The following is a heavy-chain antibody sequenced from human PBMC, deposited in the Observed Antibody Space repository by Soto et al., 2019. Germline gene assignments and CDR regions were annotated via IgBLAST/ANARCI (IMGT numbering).Heavy chain of an antibody. CDR2: TYNGGTT. V-gene: IGHV3-53*01. Sequence: VQLVESGGGLIQSGGSLRLSCAVSGVTVSDSYINWVRQAPGRGLEWASVTYNGGTTFYADSVRGRFTISRDSSRITVDLQMNNLRVEDTAVYYCARGLGTYCTSFSCANYYCGMGVWGQGTTVTVSS. CDR3: ARGLGTYCTSFSCANYYCGMGV. CDR1: GVTVSDSY. J-gene: IGHJ6*02. D-gene: IGHD2-2*01.